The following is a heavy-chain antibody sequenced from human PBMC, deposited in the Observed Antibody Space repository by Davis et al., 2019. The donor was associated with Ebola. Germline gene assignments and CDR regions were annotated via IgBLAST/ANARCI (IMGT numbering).Heavy chain of an antibody. CDR1: ASPVSGYY. J-gene: IGHJ4*02. D-gene: IGHD4-17*01. Sequence: PSETLSLTCTVFASPVSGYYWGWIRQTPVRGLEWIGAIHHTGTPSYNPSLKSRVTVSLDTPNSQFSLKMTSVTVADTAVYYCVRGLHGDYDLDKWGQGALVTVSS. V-gene: IGHV4-34*01. CDR2: IHHTGTP. CDR3: VRGLHGDYDLDK.